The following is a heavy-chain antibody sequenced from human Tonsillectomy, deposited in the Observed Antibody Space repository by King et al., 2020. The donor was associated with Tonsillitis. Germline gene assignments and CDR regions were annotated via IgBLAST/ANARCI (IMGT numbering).Heavy chain of an antibody. CDR3: ARESYDTSGRDDY. CDR1: GYTFTSYG. D-gene: IGHD3-22*01. Sequence: QLVQSGTEVKKPGASVKVSCKASGYTFTSYGLSWVRQAPGQGLKWVGWISPYSGNTNYAQKFQGRVTMTTDTSTSTAYMELRSLRSDDTAVYYCARESYDTSGRDDYWGQGTLVTVSS. J-gene: IGHJ4*02. V-gene: IGHV1-18*04. CDR2: ISPYSGNT.